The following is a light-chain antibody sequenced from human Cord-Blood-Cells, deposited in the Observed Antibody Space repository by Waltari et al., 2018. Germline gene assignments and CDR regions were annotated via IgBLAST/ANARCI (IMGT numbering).Light chain of an antibody. V-gene: IGKV1-16*02. CDR3: QQYNSYPLT. CDR2: AAS. Sequence: DIQMTQSPSAMSASVGDRVTITCRASQGSSNYLAWFQQKPGKDPNSLIYAASSLQSGVPSKFSGSGSRTDFTLTISSLQPEDFATYYCQQYNSYPLTFGGGTKVEIK. J-gene: IGKJ4*01. CDR1: QGSSNY.